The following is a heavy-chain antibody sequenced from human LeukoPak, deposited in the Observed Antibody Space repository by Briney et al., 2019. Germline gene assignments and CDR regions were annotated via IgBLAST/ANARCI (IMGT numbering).Heavy chain of an antibody. D-gene: IGHD3-22*01. CDR3: ARDVFTTYDTGGGYFDY. CDR2: IWYDGSNK. V-gene: IGHV3-33*01. J-gene: IGHJ4*02. CDR1: GYTFTGYY. Sequence: SCKASGYTFTGYYMHWVRQAPGKGVEGVALIWYDGSNKYYADSVKGGLTISRDNSKNTLYLQMNSLRADDTAVYYCARDVFTTYDTGGGYFDYWGQGTLVTVSS.